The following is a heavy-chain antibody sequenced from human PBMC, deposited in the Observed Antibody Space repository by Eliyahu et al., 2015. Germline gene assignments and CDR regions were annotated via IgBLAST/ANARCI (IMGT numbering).Heavy chain of an antibody. CDR2: ISTSGSDK. Sequence: QVQLVESGGGVVKPGGSLRLSCAVSGFTFSDYYMRWIRQAPGKGLEWVSHISTSGSDKFYADSVKGRIAISRDNAKNSLYLQLNSLRAEDTAVYYCARRAALQYDFWSGYFDIWGQGTLVTVSS. CDR3: ARRAALQYDFWSGYFDI. V-gene: IGHV3-11*01. D-gene: IGHD3-3*01. J-gene: IGHJ3*02. CDR1: GFTFSDYY.